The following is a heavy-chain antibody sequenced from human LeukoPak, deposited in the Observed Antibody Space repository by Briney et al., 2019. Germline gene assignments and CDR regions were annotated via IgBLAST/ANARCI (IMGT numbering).Heavy chain of an antibody. CDR1: GFTFSRYW. CDR2: IKQDGSEK. CDR3: ARDMAARAYYYDSSGTFDY. J-gene: IGHJ4*02. V-gene: IGHV3-7*01. Sequence: GGSLRLSCAASGFTFSRYWMSWVRQAPGKGLEWVANIKQDGSEKYYVDSVKGRFTISRDNAKNSLYLQMNSLRAEDTAVYYCARDMAARAYYYDSSGTFDYWGQGTLVTVSS. D-gene: IGHD3-22*01.